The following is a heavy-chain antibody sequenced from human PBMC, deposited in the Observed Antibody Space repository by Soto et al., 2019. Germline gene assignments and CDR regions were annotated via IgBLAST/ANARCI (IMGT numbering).Heavy chain of an antibody. CDR1: GGSISSYY. J-gene: IGHJ3*02. CDR2: IYYSGRT. V-gene: IGHV4-59*08. CDR3: ASVDKDDAFDI. Sequence: QVQLQESGPGLVKPSETLSLTCTVSGGSISSYYWSWIRQPPGKGLEWIGYIYYSGRTNYNPSLRSRVTISVDTSQNQFSLKLSSVTAADTAVYYCASVDKDDAFDIWGQGTMVTVSS.